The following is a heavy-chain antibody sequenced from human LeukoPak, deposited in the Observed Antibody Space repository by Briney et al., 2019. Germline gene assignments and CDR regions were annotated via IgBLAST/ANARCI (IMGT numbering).Heavy chain of an antibody. CDR2: IYYSGST. D-gene: IGHD2-21*02. CDR3: ARGGDGLAYCGGDCYSAVD. Sequence: AETLSLTCTVSGGSISSYYWSWIRQPPGKGLEWIWYIYYSGSTNYNPSLKSRVTISVDTSKNQFSLKLSSVTAADTAVYYCARGGDGLAYCGGDCYSAVDWGQGTLVTVSS. CDR1: GGSISSYY. J-gene: IGHJ4*02. V-gene: IGHV4-59*01.